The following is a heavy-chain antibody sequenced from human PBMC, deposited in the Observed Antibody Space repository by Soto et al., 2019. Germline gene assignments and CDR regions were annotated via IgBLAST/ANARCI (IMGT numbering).Heavy chain of an antibody. CDR1: GFTFSDYG. CDR3: ARGRLYCSSSSCSYGMDG. D-gene: IGHD2-15*01. CDR2: IWFDGSNE. J-gene: IGHJ6*02. Sequence: GGSLRLSCAASGFTFSDYGMHWVRQAPGEGLQWVAVIWFDGSNEHYADSAKGRFTISRDNSKNTLYLQMYSLRAGDTAVYYCARGRLYCSSSSCSYGMDGWGQGTTVTVSS. V-gene: IGHV3-33*01.